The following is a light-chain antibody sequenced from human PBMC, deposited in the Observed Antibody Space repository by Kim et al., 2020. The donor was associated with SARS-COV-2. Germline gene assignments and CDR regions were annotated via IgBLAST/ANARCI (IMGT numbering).Light chain of an antibody. V-gene: IGLV3-21*04. J-gene: IGLJ1*01. CDR2: YDS. CDR3: QVWDSSSDHPYV. CDR1: NIGSKS. Sequence: GKTARITCGGNNIGSKSVPWYQQKQGQAPVLVIYYDSDRPSGIPERFSGSNSGNTATLTISRVEAGDEADYYCQVWDSSSDHPYVFGTGTKVTVL.